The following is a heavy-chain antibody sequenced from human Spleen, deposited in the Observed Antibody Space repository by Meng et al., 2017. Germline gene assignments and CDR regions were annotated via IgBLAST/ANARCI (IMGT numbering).Heavy chain of an antibody. CDR1: GYSFTSYW. Sequence: KVSCKGSGYSFTSYWIAWVRQMPGKGLEWMGIIYPGDSDTRYSPSFQGQVTISADKSINTAYLQWSSLKASDNAMYYCARLEGLVGAPDYWGQGTLVTVSS. D-gene: IGHD1-26*01. CDR2: IYPGDSDT. V-gene: IGHV5-51*01. J-gene: IGHJ4*02. CDR3: ARLEGLVGAPDY.